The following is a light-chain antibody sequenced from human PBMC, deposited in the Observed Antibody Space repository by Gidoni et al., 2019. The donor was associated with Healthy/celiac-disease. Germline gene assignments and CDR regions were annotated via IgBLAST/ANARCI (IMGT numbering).Light chain of an antibody. J-gene: IGKJ2*04. CDR1: QSVSSN. CDR2: GAS. CDR3: QQYNNWPPCS. V-gene: IGKV3-15*01. Sequence: EIVMTQPPATLSVSPGERATLSRRASQSVSSNLAWYQQKPGQAPRLLIYGASTRATGIPARFSGSGSGTEFTLTISSLQSEDFAVYYCQQYNNWPPCSFGQGTKLEIK.